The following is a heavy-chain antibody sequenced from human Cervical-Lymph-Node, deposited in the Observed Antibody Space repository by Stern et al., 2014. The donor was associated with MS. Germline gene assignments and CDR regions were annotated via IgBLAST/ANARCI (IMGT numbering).Heavy chain of an antibody. V-gene: IGHV3-23*04. CDR1: GFSFINYA. J-gene: IGHJ5*02. CDR3: AKDLGYCSTTSCYLAS. CDR2: ISGSGGST. D-gene: IGHD2-2*01. Sequence: EVHLVESGGGLVQPGGSLRLSCAASGFSFINYAMTWVRQAPGKGLEWVSAISGSGGSTYYANSVKGRFTISRDNSKNTLYLQMNSLRAEDTAVYYCAKDLGYCSTTSCYLASWGQGTLVTVSS.